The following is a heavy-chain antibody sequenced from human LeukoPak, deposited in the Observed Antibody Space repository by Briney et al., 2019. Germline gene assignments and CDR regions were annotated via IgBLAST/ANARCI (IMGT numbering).Heavy chain of an antibody. CDR2: ISGSGGST. CDR1: GFTFSSYA. Sequence: PGGSLRLSCAASGFTFSSYAMSWVRQAPGKGLEWVSAISGSGGSTYYADSVKGRFTISRDNSKNTLYLQMNSLRAEDTAVYYCANGGIGLLWFGELFDYWGQGTLVTVSS. V-gene: IGHV3-23*01. D-gene: IGHD3-10*01. J-gene: IGHJ4*02. CDR3: ANGGIGLLWFGELFDY.